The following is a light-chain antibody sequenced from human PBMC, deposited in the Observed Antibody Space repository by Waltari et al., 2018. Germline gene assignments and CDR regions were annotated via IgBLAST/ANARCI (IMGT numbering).Light chain of an antibody. J-gene: IGLJ3*02. V-gene: IGLV2-14*03. CDR2: DVT. CDR3: FSFTPTSRLAM. Sequence: QSALTQAASVSGSPGQSITISCTGTSNYIGGHDFVSWYQQHPGQAPKLLIYDVTKRASGISSRFSGSKSGNTASLTISGLQAEDEADYYCFSFTPTSRLAMFAGGTKLTV. CDR1: SNYIGGHDF.